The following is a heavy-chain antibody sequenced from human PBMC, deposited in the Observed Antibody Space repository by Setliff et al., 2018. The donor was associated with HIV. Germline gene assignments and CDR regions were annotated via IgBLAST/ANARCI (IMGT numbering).Heavy chain of an antibody. V-gene: IGHV3-48*03. J-gene: IGHJ6*02. CDR1: GFTFRNYN. CDR3: ARDYLNYNMYNGSPVYGMDV. CDR2: ISIGSGAAI. Sequence: LRLSCAASGFTFRNYNFNWVRQAPGRGLEWVSSISIGSGAAIYYAESVQGRFTVSRDNSKNSLYLQMNSLRVEDTAVYYCARDYLNYNMYNGSPVYGMDVWGQGTTVTVS. D-gene: IGHD3-10*01.